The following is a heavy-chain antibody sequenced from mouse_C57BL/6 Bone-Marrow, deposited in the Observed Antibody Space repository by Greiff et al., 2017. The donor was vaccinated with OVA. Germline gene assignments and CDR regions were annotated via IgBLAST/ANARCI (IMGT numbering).Heavy chain of an antibody. V-gene: IGHV1-50*01. CDR2: IDPSDSYT. CDR3: ARAPVGEAY. CDR1: GYTFTSYW. D-gene: IGHD4-1*01. Sequence: QVQLKQPGAELVKPGASVKLSCKASGYTFTSYWMQWVKQRPGQGLEWIGEIDPSDSYTNYNQKFKGKATLTVDTSSSTAYMQLSSLTSEDSAVYYCARAPVGEAYWGQGTLVTVSA. J-gene: IGHJ3*01.